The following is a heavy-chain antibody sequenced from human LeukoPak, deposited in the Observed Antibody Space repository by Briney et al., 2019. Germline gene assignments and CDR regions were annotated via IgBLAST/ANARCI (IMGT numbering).Heavy chain of an antibody. D-gene: IGHD6-13*01. J-gene: IGHJ6*02. CDR1: GFTFSSYA. CDR2: ISGSGGST. CDR3: AKSSSSWYSGGMDV. V-gene: IGHV3-23*01. Sequence: GGSLRLSCAASGFTFSSYAMSWVRQAPGKELEWVSAISGSGGSTYYADSVKGRFTISRDNSKNTLYLQMNSLRAEDTAVYYCAKSSSSWYSGGMDVWGQGTTVTVSS.